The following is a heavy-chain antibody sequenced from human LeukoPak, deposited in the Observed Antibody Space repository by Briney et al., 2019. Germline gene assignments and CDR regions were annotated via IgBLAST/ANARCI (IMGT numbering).Heavy chain of an antibody. Sequence: SETLSLTCAVSGGSISSGGYSWSWIRQPRGKGLEWIGYIYHSGSTYYNPSLKSRVTISVDRSKNQFSLKLSFVTAADTAVYYCARDSGGVYYDFWSGYYSPWGQGTLVTVSS. CDR2: IYHSGST. J-gene: IGHJ5*02. CDR1: GGSISSGGYS. V-gene: IGHV4-30-2*01. D-gene: IGHD3-3*01. CDR3: ARDSGGVYYDFWSGYYSP.